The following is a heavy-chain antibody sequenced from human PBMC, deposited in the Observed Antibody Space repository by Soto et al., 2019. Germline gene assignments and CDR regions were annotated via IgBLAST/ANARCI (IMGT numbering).Heavy chain of an antibody. CDR3: VKGRVRHCTSTSCYLLDY. J-gene: IGHJ4*02. CDR1: GFTFSDYT. Sequence: QPGGSLRLSCSASGFTFSDYTMHWVRQTSEKRLEYISIIDSNGQITDYAESVKGRFAISRDNSKNTLYLQTTSLRTDDTAVYYCVKGRVRHCTSTSCYLLDYWGQGT. D-gene: IGHD2-2*01. CDR2: IDSNGQIT. V-gene: IGHV3-64D*06.